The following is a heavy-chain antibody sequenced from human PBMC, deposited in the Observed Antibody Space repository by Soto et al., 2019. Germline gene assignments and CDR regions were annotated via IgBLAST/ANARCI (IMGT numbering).Heavy chain of an antibody. CDR3: ARQHGSPGSYFFLDV. J-gene: IGHJ6*02. CDR1: GYSFPSYW. D-gene: IGHD2-15*01. CDR2: IYPGDSDT. V-gene: IGHV5-51*01. Sequence: GESLKLSCKGSGYSFPSYWINWVRQMPGKGLEWMGIIYPGDSDTRYSPSFQGQVTISADKSIDTAYLQWRSLKASDTAVYYCARQHGSPGSYFFLDVWGQGTTVTVSS.